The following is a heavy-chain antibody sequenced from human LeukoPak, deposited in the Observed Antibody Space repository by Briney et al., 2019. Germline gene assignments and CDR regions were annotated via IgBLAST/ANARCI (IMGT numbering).Heavy chain of an antibody. CDR2: ISGSGGST. V-gene: IGHV3-23*01. CDR1: GFTFSSYS. CDR3: ATTDYGGNPVDY. D-gene: IGHD4-23*01. Sequence: PGGSLRLSCAASGFTFSSYSMNWVRQAPGKGLEWVSAISGSGGSTYYADSVKGRFTISRDNSKNTLYLHMNSLRAEDTAVYYCATTDYGGNPVDYWGQGTLVTVSS. J-gene: IGHJ4*02.